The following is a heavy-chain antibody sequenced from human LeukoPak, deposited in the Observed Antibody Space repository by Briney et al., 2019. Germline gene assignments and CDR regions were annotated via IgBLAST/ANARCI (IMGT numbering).Heavy chain of an antibody. J-gene: IGHJ4*02. CDR1: GFTFITYS. CDR2: ISVGSSSTI. D-gene: IGHD6-19*01. CDR3: AREQWLAPSDY. Sequence: PGGSLRLSCAASGFTFITYSMSWVRQAPGKGLEWVSYISVGSSSTIYYADSVKGRFTISRDNAKNSLYLQLNSLRAEDTAVYYCAREQWLAPSDYWGQGTLVTVSS. V-gene: IGHV3-48*01.